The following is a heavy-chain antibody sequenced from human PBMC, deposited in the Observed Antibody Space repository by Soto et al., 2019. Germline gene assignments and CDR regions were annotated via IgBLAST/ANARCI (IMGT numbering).Heavy chain of an antibody. Sequence: KTSETLSLTCTVSGGSISSYYWSWIRQPPGKGLEWIGYIYYSGSTNYNPSLKSRVTISVDTSKNQFSLKLSSVTAADTAVYYCARGVLVGAYFDYWGQGTLVTVSS. CDR3: ARGVLVGAYFDY. D-gene: IGHD1-26*01. V-gene: IGHV4-59*01. CDR2: IYYSGST. CDR1: GGSISSYY. J-gene: IGHJ4*02.